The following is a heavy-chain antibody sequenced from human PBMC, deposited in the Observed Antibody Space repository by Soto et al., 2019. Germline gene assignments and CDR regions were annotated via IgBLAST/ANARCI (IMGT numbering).Heavy chain of an antibody. D-gene: IGHD3-16*01. CDR3: ARGGGLSVTDMDV. V-gene: IGHV1-18*01. Sequence: VRLVQSGAEVKKPGASVKVSCKASGYTFANYAITWVRQAPGQGLEWMGWISAYNRATNYAQKLQGRVTMTTDTATSTSYMELSSVVSGDRAVSYCARGGGLSVTDMDVSGQGTTVTVSS. J-gene: IGHJ6*02. CDR2: ISAYNRAT. CDR1: GYTFANYA.